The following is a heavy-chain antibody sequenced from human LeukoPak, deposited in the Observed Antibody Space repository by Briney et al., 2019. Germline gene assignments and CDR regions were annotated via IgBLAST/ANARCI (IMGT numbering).Heavy chain of an antibody. V-gene: IGHV3-23*01. CDR2: ISGSGGST. D-gene: IGHD3-10*01. J-gene: IGHJ4*02. Sequence: GGSLRLSCAASGFTFSSYAMSWVRQAPGKGLEWVSAISGSGGSTYYAGSVKGRFTISRDNTEHSLFLQMNSLRAEDTAVYYCARAFIYGFDYWGQGTLVTVSS. CDR1: GFTFSSYA. CDR3: ARAFIYGFDY.